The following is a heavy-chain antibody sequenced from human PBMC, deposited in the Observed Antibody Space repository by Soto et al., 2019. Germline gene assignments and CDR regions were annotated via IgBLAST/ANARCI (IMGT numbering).Heavy chain of an antibody. CDR3: ARGLATLPVFAFDI. D-gene: IGHD6-6*01. CDR1: GFSLSTSGVG. CDR2: IYWSGDE. Sequence: QGTLKESGPTLVKPTQTLTLTCSFSGFSLSTSGVGVGWIRQSPGKAPEWLALIYWSGDEHYRPSLKSRLSIIKDTSKNHVVLIMSYMDPVDTATYYCARGLATLPVFAFDIWGQGTMVTVSS. V-gene: IGHV2-5*01. J-gene: IGHJ3*02.